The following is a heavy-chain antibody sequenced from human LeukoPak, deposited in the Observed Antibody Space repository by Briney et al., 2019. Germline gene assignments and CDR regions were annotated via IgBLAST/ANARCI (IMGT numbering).Heavy chain of an antibody. CDR2: ISAYNGNT. V-gene: IGHV1-18*01. J-gene: IGHJ4*02. CDR3: ARRGAQWELLPYYFDY. Sequence: ASVKVSCKASGYTFTSYGISWVRQAPGQGLGWMGWISAYNGNTNYAQKLQGRVTMTTDTSTSTAYMELRSLRSDDTAVYYCARRGAQWELLPYYFDYWGQGTLVTVSS. D-gene: IGHD1-26*01. CDR1: GYTFTSYG.